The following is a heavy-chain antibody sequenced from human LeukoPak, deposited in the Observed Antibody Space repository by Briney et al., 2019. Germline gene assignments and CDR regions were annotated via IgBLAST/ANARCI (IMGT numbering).Heavy chain of an antibody. CDR2: INHSGII. CDR3: ARAPGTVAIDY. V-gene: IGHV4-34*01. J-gene: IGHJ4*02. CDR1: GESFSGYF. Sequence: ETLSLTCAVYGESFSGYFWTWIRQPPGKGLEWIGEINHSGIINYNPFLKSRVTISVDTSKNQFSLKVTSLTAADTAVYYCARAPGTVAIDYWGQGTLVTVSS. D-gene: IGHD5-12*01.